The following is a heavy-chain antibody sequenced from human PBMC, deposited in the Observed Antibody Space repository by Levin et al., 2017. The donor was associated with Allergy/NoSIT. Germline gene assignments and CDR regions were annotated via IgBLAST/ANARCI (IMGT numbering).Heavy chain of an antibody. CDR2: IYYSGST. CDR1: GGSISSFY. Sequence: SETLSLTCTVSGGSISSFYWSWIRQPPGKNLEWIGYIYYSGSTYYNPSLKSRVTISVDTSKNQFSLRLRSVTAADTAVYYCARHHANYEYAGGPDACDAWGQGTLVTVSS. D-gene: IGHD3-16*01. V-gene: IGHV4-59*08. CDR3: ARHHANYEYAGGPDACDA. J-gene: IGHJ5*02.